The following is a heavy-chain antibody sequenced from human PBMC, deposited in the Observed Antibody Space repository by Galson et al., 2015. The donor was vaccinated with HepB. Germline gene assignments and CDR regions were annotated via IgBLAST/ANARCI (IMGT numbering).Heavy chain of an antibody. Sequence: SVKVSCKASGGAFSSYTINWVRQAPGQGLEWMGRIIILYNIISYARKFQGRVTMVEDTSTDTAYMELTRLTSEDTAVYYCATRFAAGGNYLFFGYWGQGTLVTVSS. CDR3: ATRFAAGGNYLFFGY. D-gene: IGHD2-8*02. CDR2: IIILYNII. J-gene: IGHJ4*02. V-gene: IGHV1-69*02. CDR1: GGAFSSYT.